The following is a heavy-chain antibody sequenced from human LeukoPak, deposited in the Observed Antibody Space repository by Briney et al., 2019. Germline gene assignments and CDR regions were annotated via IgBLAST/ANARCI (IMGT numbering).Heavy chain of an antibody. CDR1: GYTFTDYY. J-gene: IGHJ4*02. CDR2: VDPEDGET. D-gene: IGHD1-26*01. Sequence: ASVKISCKASGYTFTDYYMHWVQQAPGKGLEWMGRVDPEDGETIYAEKFQGRVTITADTSTDTAYMELSSLRSEDTAVYYCATTIVGATWRFDYWGQGTLVTVSS. V-gene: IGHV1-69-2*01. CDR3: ATTIVGATWRFDY.